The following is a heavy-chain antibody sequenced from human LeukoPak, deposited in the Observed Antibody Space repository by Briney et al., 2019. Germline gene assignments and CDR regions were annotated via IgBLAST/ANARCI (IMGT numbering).Heavy chain of an antibody. CDR3: AREGYYGSGSPPSLYFDY. V-gene: IGHV3-23*01. CDR2: ISASGSAT. CDR1: GFIFSNYG. Sequence: GGSLRLSCAASGFIFSNYGMNWVRQAPGKGLEWVAAISASGSATSYADSVKGRFTISRDNSRSTLYLQMNSLRPEDTAIYYCAREGYYGSGSPPSLYFDYWGQGTLVTVSS. J-gene: IGHJ4*02. D-gene: IGHD3-10*01.